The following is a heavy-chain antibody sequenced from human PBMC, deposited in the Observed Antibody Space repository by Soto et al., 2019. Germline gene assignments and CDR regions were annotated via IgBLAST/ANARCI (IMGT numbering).Heavy chain of an antibody. CDR1: GYTFTSYG. CDR2: ISAYNGIT. V-gene: IGHV1-18*01. J-gene: IGHJ4*02. D-gene: IGHD2-15*01. Sequence: GASVKVSCKASGYTFTSYGISWVRQAPGQGLEWMGRISAYNGITNYAQKFQGRVTITADKSTSTAYMELSSLRSEDTAVYYCARGRYCSGGSCYPYYFDYWGQGTLVTVSS. CDR3: ARGRYCSGGSCYPYYFDY.